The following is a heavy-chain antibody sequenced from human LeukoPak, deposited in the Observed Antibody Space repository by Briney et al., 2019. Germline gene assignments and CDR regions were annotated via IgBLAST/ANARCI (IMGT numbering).Heavy chain of an antibody. D-gene: IGHD5-18*01. V-gene: IGHV1-2*06. J-gene: IGHJ4*02. CDR1: GYTFTGYY. CDR2: INPNSGGT. CDR3: ARGGYSYGPPGY. Sequence: ASVKVSCKASGYTFTGYYMHWVRQAPGQGLEWMGRINPNSGGTNYAQKFQGRVTMTRDTSISTAYMELSRLRSDDTAVYYCARGGYSYGPPGYWSQGTLVTVSS.